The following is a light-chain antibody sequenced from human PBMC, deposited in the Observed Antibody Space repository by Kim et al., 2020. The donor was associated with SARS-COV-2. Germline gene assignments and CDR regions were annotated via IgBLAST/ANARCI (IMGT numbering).Light chain of an antibody. CDR2: DIH. CDR3: LLFYSGVRV. J-gene: IGLJ3*02. CDR1: TGTVTSCHY. V-gene: IGLV7-46*01. Sequence: PGRTVTFSWFSSTGTVTSCHYPYWFQHKPVPAPRTLIYDIHNKQSWTPARFSGSLLGGKATLTLSGAQPEDEAEYYCLLFYSGVRVFGGGTQLTVL.